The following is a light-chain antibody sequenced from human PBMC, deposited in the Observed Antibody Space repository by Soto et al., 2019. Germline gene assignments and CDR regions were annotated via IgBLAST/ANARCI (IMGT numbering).Light chain of an antibody. CDR1: QGIGTW. CDR3: HQADTLFT. Sequence: DIKMTQSPSSVSASVGDSVTITCRASQGIGTWLAWYQQKPGQAPKLLIYGASRVPSGGPSRFSGSASGTDLTPTITSLQPEDFASYYEHQADTLFTFGPGTKGDIK. V-gene: IGKV1-12*01. CDR2: GAS. J-gene: IGKJ3*01.